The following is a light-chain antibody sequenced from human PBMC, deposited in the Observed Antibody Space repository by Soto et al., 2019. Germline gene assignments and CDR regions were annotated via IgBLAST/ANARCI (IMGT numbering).Light chain of an antibody. CDR2: GAS. Sequence: EIVLTQSPGTLSLSPGERATLSCRASQSVSSSYLAWYQQKPGQAPRLLIYGASSRATGISDRFSGSGSGTDFTLTISRLETEDFAVYSCQQYGSSSWTFGQGTKVEIK. CDR1: QSVSSSY. CDR3: QQYGSSSWT. V-gene: IGKV3-20*01. J-gene: IGKJ1*01.